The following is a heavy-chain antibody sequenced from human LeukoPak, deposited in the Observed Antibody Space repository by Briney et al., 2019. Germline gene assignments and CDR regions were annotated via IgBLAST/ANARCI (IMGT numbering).Heavy chain of an antibody. Sequence: GGSLRLSCAASGFTFSSYAMSWVRQAPGKGLEWVSAISGSGGSTYYADSVKGRFTVSRDNSKKALYLQMNSLRADDTAVYYCARGDVVRGVSWLDSWGQGALVTVSS. J-gene: IGHJ5*01. CDR1: GFTFSSYA. CDR2: ISGSGGST. V-gene: IGHV3-23*01. D-gene: IGHD2-21*02. CDR3: ARGDVVRGVSWLDS.